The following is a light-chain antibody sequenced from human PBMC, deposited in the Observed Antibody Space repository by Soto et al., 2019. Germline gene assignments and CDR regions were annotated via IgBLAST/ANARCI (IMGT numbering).Light chain of an antibody. CDR3: SSSTSSTSTYG. Sequence: QSALTQPASVSGSPGQSITISCTGTSSDVGGYNYVSWYQRHPGKAPKLMIFDVSNRPSGVSNRFSGSKSANTASLTISGIQAEDEADYFCSSSTSSTSTYGFGPGTKVTVL. J-gene: IGLJ1*01. V-gene: IGLV2-14*03. CDR1: SSDVGGYNY. CDR2: DVS.